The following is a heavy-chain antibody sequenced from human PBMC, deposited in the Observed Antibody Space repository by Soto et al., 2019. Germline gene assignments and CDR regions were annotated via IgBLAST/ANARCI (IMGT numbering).Heavy chain of an antibody. V-gene: IGHV4-39*01. Sequence: SETLSLTCTVSGGSISSSSYYWGWIRQPPGRGLEWIGSIYYSGSTYYNPSLKSRVTISVDTSKNQFSLKLSSVTAADTAVYYCARVTYCSSTSCYSSGYFDYWGQGTLVTVSS. J-gene: IGHJ4*02. D-gene: IGHD2-2*01. CDR2: IYYSGST. CDR3: ARVTYCSSTSCYSSGYFDY. CDR1: GGSISSSSYY.